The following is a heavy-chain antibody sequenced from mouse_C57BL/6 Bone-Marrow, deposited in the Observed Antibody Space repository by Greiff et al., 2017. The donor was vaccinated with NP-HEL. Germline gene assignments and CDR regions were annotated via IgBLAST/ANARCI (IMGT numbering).Heavy chain of an antibody. CDR3: ARGDYYDSYFDY. V-gene: IGHV1-52*01. Sequence: QVQLQQPGAELVRPGSSVKLSCKASGYTFTSYWMHWVKQRPIQGLEWIGNIDPSDSETHYNQKFKDKATLTVDKSSSTAYMQLSSLTSEDSAVYYCARGDYYDSYFDYWGQGTTLTVSS. CDR2: IDPSDSET. D-gene: IGHD1-1*01. CDR1: GYTFTSYW. J-gene: IGHJ2*01.